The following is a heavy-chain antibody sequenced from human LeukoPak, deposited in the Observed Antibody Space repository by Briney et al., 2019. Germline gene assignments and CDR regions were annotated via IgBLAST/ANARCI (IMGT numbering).Heavy chain of an antibody. CDR1: GYTFTNYG. D-gene: IGHD3-22*01. V-gene: IGHV1-18*01. J-gene: IGHJ4*02. CDR3: ARDPGSGYYSNNFDY. CDR2: INTYNGNT. Sequence: ASVKVSCKASGYTFTNYGISWVRQAPGQGLEWMGWINTYNGNTNYAQKLQGRVAMTTDTSTSTGYMDLSRLRSDDTAVYYCARDPGSGYYSNNFDYWGQGTLVTVSS.